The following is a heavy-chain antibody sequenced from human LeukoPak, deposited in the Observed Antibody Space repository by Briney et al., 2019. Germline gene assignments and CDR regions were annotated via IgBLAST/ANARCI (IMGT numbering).Heavy chain of an antibody. CDR3: AKDRDIQWGSRGAFDI. V-gene: IGHV3-23*01. CDR2: ISGSGGST. CDR1: GFTFSSYA. D-gene: IGHD1-26*01. J-gene: IGHJ3*02. Sequence: QPGGSLRLSCAASGFTFSSYAMSWVRQAPGKGLEWVSAISGSGGSTYYADSVKGRFTISRDNSKNTLYLQMDSLRAEDTAVYYCAKDRDIQWGSRGAFDIWGQGTMVTVSS.